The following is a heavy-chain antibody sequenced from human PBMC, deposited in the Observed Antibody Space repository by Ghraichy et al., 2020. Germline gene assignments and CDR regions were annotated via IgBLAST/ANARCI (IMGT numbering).Heavy chain of an antibody. D-gene: IGHD5-24*01. J-gene: IGHJ4*02. CDR1: GFTFSSYL. CDR3: VRDRDGYNF. V-gene: IGHV3-74*01. CDR2: IERDGSSA. Sequence: GESLNISCAASGFTFSSYLMHWVRQVPGKGLVWVSRIERDGSSASYADSAKGRFTISRDNAKQTLYLQMNSLRAEDTAVYYCVRDRDGYNFWGQGTLVPSPQ.